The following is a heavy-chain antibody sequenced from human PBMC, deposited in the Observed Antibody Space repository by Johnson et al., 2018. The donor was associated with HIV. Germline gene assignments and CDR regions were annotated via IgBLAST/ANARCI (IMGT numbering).Heavy chain of an antibody. CDR2: IWYDGSNK. D-gene: IGHD5-12*01. CDR1: GFTFSSYG. V-gene: IGHV3-33*06. CDR3: AKGGRGDSGYEGGDI. Sequence: QVQLVESGGGVVQPGRSLRLSCAASGFTFSSYGMHWVRQAPGKGLEWVAVIWYDGSNKYYGDSVKGRFTISRDTSKNTLSLQMNSLRGEETAVYYCAKGGRGDSGYEGGDIWGQGTMVTVSS. J-gene: IGHJ3*02.